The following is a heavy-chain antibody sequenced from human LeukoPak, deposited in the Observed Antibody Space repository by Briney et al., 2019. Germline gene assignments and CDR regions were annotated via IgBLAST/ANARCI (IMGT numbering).Heavy chain of an antibody. CDR1: GYSFTSHG. CDR3: ARDPGGTWGFDY. V-gene: IGHV1-18*01. J-gene: IGHJ4*02. Sequence: ASVTVSCKASGYSFTSHGLSWARQAAGQGLEWMGWISIYSGNTNYAQKFQDRISMTTDTSTSTAYMELRSLKSDDTAVYYCARDPGGTWGFDYWGQGALVTVSS. CDR2: ISIYSGNT. D-gene: IGHD7-27*01.